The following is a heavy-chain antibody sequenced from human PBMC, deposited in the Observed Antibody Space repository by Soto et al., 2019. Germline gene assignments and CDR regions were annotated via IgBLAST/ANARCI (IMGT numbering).Heavy chain of an antibody. Sequence: SVKVSCKASGGTFSSYAISWVRQAPGQGLEWMGGIIPIFGTANYAQKFQGRVTITADKSTSTAYMELSSLRSEDTAVYYCARGHSPSDPIDYWGQGTLVTVSS. CDR3: ARGHSPSDPIDY. V-gene: IGHV1-69*06. CDR2: IIPIFGTA. D-gene: IGHD2-15*01. J-gene: IGHJ4*02. CDR1: GGTFSSYA.